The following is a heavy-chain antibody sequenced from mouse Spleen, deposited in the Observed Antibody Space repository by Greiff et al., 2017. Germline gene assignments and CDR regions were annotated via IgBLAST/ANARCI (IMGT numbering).Heavy chain of an antibody. V-gene: IGHV5-17*01. J-gene: IGHJ4*01. CDR2: ISRGSSSI. CDR3: ARRKSYYYAMDY. Sequence: EVQGVESGGGLVKPGGSLKLSCAASGFTFSDYGMHWVRQAPEKGLEWVAYISRGSSSIYYADTVKGRSTISRDNAKITLFLQMTSLRSEDTALYYCARRKSYYYAMDYWGQGTSVPVSS. CDR1: GFTFSDYG.